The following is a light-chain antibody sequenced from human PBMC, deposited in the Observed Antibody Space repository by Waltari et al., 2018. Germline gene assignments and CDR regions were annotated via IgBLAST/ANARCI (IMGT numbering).Light chain of an antibody. V-gene: IGKV3-20*01. J-gene: IGKJ1*01. CDR3: QHYVRLPAT. Sequence: IVTTQSPGTLSLSPGERATLPCWASQRASRSLAWYQQKPGQAPKLLIYGASTRATGIPDRFTGSGSGTDFSLTISSLEPEDFAIYFCQHYVRLPATFGQGTKVEIK. CDR1: QRASRS. CDR2: GAS.